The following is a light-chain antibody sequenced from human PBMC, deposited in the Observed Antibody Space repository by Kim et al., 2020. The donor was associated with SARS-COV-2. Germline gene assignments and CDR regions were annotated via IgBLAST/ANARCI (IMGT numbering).Light chain of an antibody. Sequence: GGTVTLTCGLSSGSVSANHYPSWYQQNPGQTPRTLIYSADIRSSGVTDRFSGSILGNKAALTITGAQADDESDYYCVLYMGNGIWVFGGGTKLTVL. J-gene: IGLJ3*02. V-gene: IGLV8-61*01. CDR3: VLYMGNGIWV. CDR2: SAD. CDR1: SGSVSANHY.